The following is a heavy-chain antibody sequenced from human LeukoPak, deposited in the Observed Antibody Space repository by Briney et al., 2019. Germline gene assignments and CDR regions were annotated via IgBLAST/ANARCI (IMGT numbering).Heavy chain of an antibody. CDR2: INGDGSST. Sequence: GGSLRLSCAASGFTFSSYWMHWVRQAPGKGLVWVSRINGDGSSTNYADSVKGRFTISRDNAKNTVYLQMSSLRAEDTAVYYCARSNRWSFDYWGQGTLVTVSS. CDR1: GFTFSSYW. V-gene: IGHV3-74*01. J-gene: IGHJ4*02. D-gene: IGHD5-24*01. CDR3: ARSNRWSFDY.